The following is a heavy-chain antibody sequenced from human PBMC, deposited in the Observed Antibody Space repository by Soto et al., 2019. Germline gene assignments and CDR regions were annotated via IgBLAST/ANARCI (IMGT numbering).Heavy chain of an antibody. Sequence: SETLSLTCTVSGGSISTYYWSWIRQPPGKGLEWIGYIYYSGNTNYSPSLKSRLTMSIDTSRNQFSLKLSSVTAADTAVYYCARVGNNCFDYWGQGTLVTVSS. CDR1: GGSISTYY. D-gene: IGHD2-15*01. V-gene: IGHV4-59*01. CDR2: IYYSGNT. CDR3: ARVGNNCFDY. J-gene: IGHJ4*02.